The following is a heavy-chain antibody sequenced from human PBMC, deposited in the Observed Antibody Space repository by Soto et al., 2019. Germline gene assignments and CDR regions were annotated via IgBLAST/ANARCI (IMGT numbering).Heavy chain of an antibody. J-gene: IGHJ3*01. D-gene: IGHD2-15*01. Sequence: EVQLVESGGGLVVPGGSLSLSCVASGFTFSSYHMSWVRQAPGKGLEWVSSVNPLSTHIYYADSVRGRFAISKDHSKKSLCLQMDGLMTEDAAVNYCARGYCGGGGCYPRRDAVDVWGQGTLVTASP. CDR3: ARGYCGGGGCYPRRDAVDV. CDR1: GFTFSSYH. CDR2: VNPLSTHI. V-gene: IGHV3-21*01.